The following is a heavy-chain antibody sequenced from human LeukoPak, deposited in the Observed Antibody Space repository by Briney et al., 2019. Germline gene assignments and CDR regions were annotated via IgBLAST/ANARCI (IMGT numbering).Heavy chain of an antibody. CDR3: AKPGGDYTSTWHTYYFNY. J-gene: IGHJ4*02. V-gene: IGHV3-23*01. Sequence: GGSLRLSCAASGFTFSSYAMSWVRQAPGKGLEWVSAISGSGGSTYYADSVKGRFTISRDNSKNTLYLQMNSLRPEDTAVYYCAKPGGDYTSTWHTYYFNYWGQGTLVTVSS. CDR2: ISGSGGST. D-gene: IGHD4-17*01. CDR1: GFTFSSYA.